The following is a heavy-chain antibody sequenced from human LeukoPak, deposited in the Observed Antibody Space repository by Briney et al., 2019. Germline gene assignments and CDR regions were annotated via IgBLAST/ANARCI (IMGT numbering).Heavy chain of an antibody. J-gene: IGHJ4*02. CDR3: ARSGGSGFQLDY. D-gene: IGHD3-16*01. Sequence: PSETLSLTCTVSRGSISSYYWSWIRQPAGKGLEWIGRIYTSGNPNYNPSLKSRVTMSLDTSKNQFSLNLSSVTAADTAVYYCARSGGSGFQLDYWGQGTLVTVSS. V-gene: IGHV4-4*07. CDR2: IYTSGNP. CDR1: RGSISSYY.